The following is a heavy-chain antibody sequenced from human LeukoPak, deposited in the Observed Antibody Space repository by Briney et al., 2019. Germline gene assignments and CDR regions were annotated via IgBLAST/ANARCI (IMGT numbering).Heavy chain of an antibody. Sequence: SETLSLTCTVSGGSLSSYYLGWIRQPPRKGLEWIGYIYYSGSTNYNPSLKSRVTISVDTSRNQFSLKLSSVTAADTAVYYCARDRVKFDPWGQGTLVTVSS. J-gene: IGHJ5*02. D-gene: IGHD2-8*01. CDR2: IYYSGST. CDR3: ARDRVKFDP. CDR1: GGSLSSYY. V-gene: IGHV4-59*01.